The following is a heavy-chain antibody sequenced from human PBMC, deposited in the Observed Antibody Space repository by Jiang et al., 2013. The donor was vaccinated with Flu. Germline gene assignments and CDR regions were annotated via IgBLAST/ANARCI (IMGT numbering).Heavy chain of an antibody. CDR3: AQIRSLSGGRAMDV. Sequence: KGLEWIGRIYYSGSTYYNPSLKSRITISVDTSKNQFSLKLTSVTAADTAVYYCAQIRSLSGGRAMDVWGQGTTVTVSS. J-gene: IGHJ6*02. CDR2: IYYSGST. V-gene: IGHV4-39*07. D-gene: IGHD7-27*01.